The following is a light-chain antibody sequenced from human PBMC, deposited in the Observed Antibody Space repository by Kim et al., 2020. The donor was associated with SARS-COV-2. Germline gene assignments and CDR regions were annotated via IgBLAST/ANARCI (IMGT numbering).Light chain of an antibody. CDR1: KLGDKY. J-gene: IGLJ3*02. CDR2: EDT. V-gene: IGLV3-1*01. Sequence: SVSPGQTASISCSGDKLGDKYVCWYQQKQGKSPVLLIYEDTKRPSGIPVRFSGSYSGNTATLTISGTQAMDEADYYCQAWDSNTWVFGGGTQLTVL. CDR3: QAWDSNTWV.